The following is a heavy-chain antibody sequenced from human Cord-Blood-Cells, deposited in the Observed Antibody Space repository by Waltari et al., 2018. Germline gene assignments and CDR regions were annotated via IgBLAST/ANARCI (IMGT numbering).Heavy chain of an antibody. CDR3: AREVRGPAYYGMDV. CDR2: INHSGRT. D-gene: IGHD3-10*01. J-gene: IGHJ6*02. Sequence: QVQLQQWGAGLLKPSETLSLTCAVYGGSFSGYYWSWIRQPPGKGLEWIGEINHSGRTNYHPSLKSRSTISVDTSKNQFSLKLSSVTAADTAVYYCAREVRGPAYYGMDVWGQGTTVTVSS. CDR1: GGSFSGYY. V-gene: IGHV4-34*01.